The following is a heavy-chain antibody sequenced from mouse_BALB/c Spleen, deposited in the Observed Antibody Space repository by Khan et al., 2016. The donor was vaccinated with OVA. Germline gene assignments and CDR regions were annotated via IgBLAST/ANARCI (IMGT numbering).Heavy chain of an antibody. J-gene: IGHJ4*01. CDR3: ERKNYYGYAMDY. CDR1: GYSITSDYA. V-gene: IGHV3-2*02. CDR2: ISYGGST. D-gene: IGHD1-1*01. Sequence: VQLKQSGPGLVKPSQSLSLTCTVTGYSITSDYAWDWIRQFPGNKLEWMGYISYGGSTSYNPSLKSRISITRDTSKNQFFLQLNSVTTEDTATYYCERKNYYGYAMDYWGQGTSVTVSS.